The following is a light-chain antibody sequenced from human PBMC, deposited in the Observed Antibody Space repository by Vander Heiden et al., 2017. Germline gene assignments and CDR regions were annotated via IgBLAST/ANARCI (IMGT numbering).Light chain of an antibody. Sequence: DTGTTQSPDSLAVSLGERATINCKSSQSVFYSSNNKNFLAWCQQKPGQPPKLLIYWASTRETAVPDRVSGSGSGTDFTLTISSLQAEDVAVYYCQQYNTTPPTFGRGTKVEIK. V-gene: IGKV4-1*01. CDR1: QSVFYSSNNKNF. J-gene: IGKJ4*01. CDR3: QQYNTTPPT. CDR2: WAS.